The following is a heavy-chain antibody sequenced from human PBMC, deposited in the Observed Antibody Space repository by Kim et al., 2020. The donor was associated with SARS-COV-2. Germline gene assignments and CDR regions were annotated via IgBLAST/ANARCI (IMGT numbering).Heavy chain of an antibody. CDR2: T. Sequence: TGYAQKFQGRVTMTRNTSISTAYMELSSLRSEDTAVYYCARGRRWLVRDYWGQGTLVTVSS. D-gene: IGHD6-19*01. CDR3: ARGRRWLVRDY. V-gene: IGHV1-8*01. J-gene: IGHJ4*02.